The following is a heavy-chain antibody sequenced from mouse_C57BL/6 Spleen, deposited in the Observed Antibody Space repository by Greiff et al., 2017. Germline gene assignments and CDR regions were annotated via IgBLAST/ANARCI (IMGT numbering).Heavy chain of an antibody. CDR2: IHPSASDT. CDR3: AKGGNYDT. J-gene: IGHJ2*01. CDR1: CYTFPSYW. V-gene: IGHV1-74*01. D-gene: IGHD2-1*01. Sequence: VQLQQPGAALVQPGASVQVSCKASCYTFPSYWMHWVKQRPGQGLEWIGRIHPSASDTNYTQQFKGKAPLTVDKSSRTDYMQLSSLTSEYSAVYYCAKGGNYDTWGSGTTLTVSS.